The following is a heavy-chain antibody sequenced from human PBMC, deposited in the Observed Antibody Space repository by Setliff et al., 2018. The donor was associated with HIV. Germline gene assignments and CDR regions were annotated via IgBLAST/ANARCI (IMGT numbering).Heavy chain of an antibody. D-gene: IGHD6-13*01. Sequence: PGGSLRLSCAASGFTFSSAWMGWVRQAPAKGLEWVANKSPDGSATYYVDSVKGRFTISRDNARNTLYLEMNSLRVEDTAVYYCVRVAGFSSSWFGYWGQGTLVTVSS. CDR2: KSPDGSAT. J-gene: IGHJ4*02. CDR1: GFTFSSAW. V-gene: IGHV3-7*04. CDR3: VRVAGFSSSWFGY.